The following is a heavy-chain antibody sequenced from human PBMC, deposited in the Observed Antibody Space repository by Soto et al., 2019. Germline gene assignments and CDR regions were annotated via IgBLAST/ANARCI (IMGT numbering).Heavy chain of an antibody. Sequence: GGSLRLSCAASGFTFSSYSMNWVRQAPGKGLEWVSYISSSSSTIYYADSVKGRFTISRDNAKNSLYLQMNSLRDEDTAVYYCARDSPGGYSGYLIDYWGQGTLVTVSS. V-gene: IGHV3-48*02. D-gene: IGHD5-12*01. CDR3: ARDSPGGYSGYLIDY. CDR1: GFTFSSYS. CDR2: ISSSSSTI. J-gene: IGHJ4*02.